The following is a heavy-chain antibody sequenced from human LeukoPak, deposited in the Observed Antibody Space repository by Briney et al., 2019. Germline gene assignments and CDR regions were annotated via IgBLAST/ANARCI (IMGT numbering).Heavy chain of an antibody. CDR3: ARARGYCSGGSCYSGYYYGMDV. J-gene: IGHJ6*02. CDR2: ISGSGDIT. V-gene: IGHV3-23*01. Sequence: PGGSLRLSCAASGFTFSSSAMSWVRQAPGKGLEWVSDISGSGDITYYADSVKGRFTISRDNAKNTLYLQMNSLRAEDTAVYYCARARGYCSGGSCYSGYYYGMDVWGQGTTVTVSS. D-gene: IGHD2-15*01. CDR1: GFTFSSSA.